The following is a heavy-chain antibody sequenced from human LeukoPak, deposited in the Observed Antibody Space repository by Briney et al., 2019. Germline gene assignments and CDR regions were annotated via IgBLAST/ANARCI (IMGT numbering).Heavy chain of an antibody. J-gene: IGHJ5*02. Sequence: ASVKVSCKVSGYTLTELSMHWVRQAPGKGLEWMGGFDPEDGETIYAQKFQGRVTMTEDTSTDTAYMELSSLRSEDTAVYYCATGGAGHLSLSNGPRNNWFDPWGQGTLVTVSS. CDR2: FDPEDGET. CDR3: ATGGAGHLSLSNGPRNNWFDP. D-gene: IGHD1-1*01. V-gene: IGHV1-24*01. CDR1: GYTLTELS.